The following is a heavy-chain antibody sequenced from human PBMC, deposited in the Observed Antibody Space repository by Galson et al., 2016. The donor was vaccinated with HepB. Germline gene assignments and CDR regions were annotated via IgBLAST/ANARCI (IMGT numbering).Heavy chain of an antibody. CDR3: AKETTGTYRFDS. CDR1: GVAFHSYT. CDR2: VSYDRKNK. J-gene: IGHJ4*02. Sequence: SLRLSRAASGVAFHSYTMNWVRQAPGKGLGWVALVSYDRKNKSSADSVKGRFTISRDNSKNTLYLQMNSLKDEDTAVYYCAKETTGTYRFDSWGQGTRVTVSS. D-gene: IGHD1-26*01. V-gene: IGHV3-30*04.